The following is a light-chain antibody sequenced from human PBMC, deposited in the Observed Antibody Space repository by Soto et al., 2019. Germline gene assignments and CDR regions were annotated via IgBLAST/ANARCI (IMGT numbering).Light chain of an antibody. CDR3: SSYASSITYV. J-gene: IGLJ1*01. CDR1: SSDIGGYNY. V-gene: IGLV2-14*01. Sequence: QSVLTQPASVSGSPGQSITISCIGTSSDIGGYNYVSWYQQHPGKAPKLMIYEVSNRPSGVSFRFSGSKSGNTASLTISGLQAEDEADYYCSSYASSITYVFGNGTKVTVL. CDR2: EVS.